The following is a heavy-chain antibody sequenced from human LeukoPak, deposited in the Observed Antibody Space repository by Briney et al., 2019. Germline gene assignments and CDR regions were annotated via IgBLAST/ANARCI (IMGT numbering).Heavy chain of an antibody. V-gene: IGHV4-30-4*07. D-gene: IGHD5-18*01. Sequence: SQTLSLTCAVSGGSISSGGYSWSWIRQPPGKGLEWIGYIYYSGSTYYNPSLKSRVTISVDTSKNQFSLKLSSVTAADTAVYYCARDEGARGRGYSYAIWGQGTLVTVSS. CDR1: GGSISSGGYS. J-gene: IGHJ4*02. CDR3: ARDEGARGRGYSYAI. CDR2: IYYSGST.